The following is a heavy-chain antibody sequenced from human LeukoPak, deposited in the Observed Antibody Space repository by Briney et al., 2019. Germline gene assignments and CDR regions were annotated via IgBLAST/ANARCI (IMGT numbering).Heavy chain of an antibody. V-gene: IGHV3-48*04. Sequence: GGSLRLSCAASGFTFSSYAMSGVRQAPGKGLEWVSYIGTVPSNIYYADSVEGRFTISRDNAKNSLYLQMNSLRAEDTAVYYCARFYDNRGRDYWGQGTLVTVSS. CDR2: IGTVPSNI. D-gene: IGHD3-22*01. CDR3: ARFYDNRGRDY. J-gene: IGHJ4*02. CDR1: GFTFSSYA.